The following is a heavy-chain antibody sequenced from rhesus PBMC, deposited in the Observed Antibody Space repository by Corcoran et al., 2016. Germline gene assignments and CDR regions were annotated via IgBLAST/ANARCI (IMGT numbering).Heavy chain of an antibody. CDR1: GASISSYW. V-gene: IGHV4-80*01. J-gene: IGHJ5-1*01. Sequence: QVQLQESGPGLVKPSETLSLTCAVSGASISSYWWSWIRQPPGKGLEWIGEINGKSGSTYYNPSLKSRVTMSKDAAKDQFSLKLSSVTAADTAVYYCARGSFYSSGAPNRFDVWGPGVLVTVSS. CDR3: ARGSFYSSGAPNRFDV. D-gene: IGHD6-31*01. CDR2: INGKSGST.